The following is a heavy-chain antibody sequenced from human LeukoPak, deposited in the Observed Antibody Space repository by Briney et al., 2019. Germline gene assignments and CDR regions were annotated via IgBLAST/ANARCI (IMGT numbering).Heavy chain of an antibody. Sequence: GGSLRLSCAASGFTFSSNAMSWVRQAPGKGLEWVSAISISGGSTYYADSVKGRFTISRDNSENTLYLQMSSLRAEDTAVYYCAKGGYCSSTSCYGYFDSWGQGTLVTVSS. V-gene: IGHV3-23*01. D-gene: IGHD2-2*01. CDR3: AKGGYCSSTSCYGYFDS. J-gene: IGHJ4*02. CDR1: GFTFSSNA. CDR2: ISISGGST.